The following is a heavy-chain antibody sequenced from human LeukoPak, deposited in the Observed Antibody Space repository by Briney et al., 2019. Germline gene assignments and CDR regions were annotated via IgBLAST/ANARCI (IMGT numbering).Heavy chain of an antibody. Sequence: GSLRLSCTGSGGSISSYYWSWIRQPPGKGLEWIGYIYYSGSTNYNPSLKSRVTISVDTSKNQFSLKLSSVTAADTAVYYCARLWVEFGAFDIWGQGTMVTVSS. V-gene: IGHV4-59*08. D-gene: IGHD3-10*01. CDR3: ARLWVEFGAFDI. CDR1: GGSISSYY. CDR2: IYYSGST. J-gene: IGHJ3*02.